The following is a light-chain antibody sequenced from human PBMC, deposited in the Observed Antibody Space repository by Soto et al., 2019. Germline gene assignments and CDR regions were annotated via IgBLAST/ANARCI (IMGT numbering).Light chain of an antibody. CDR3: QQYKNWPSFT. Sequence: EIVMTQSPATLSVPPGERATLSCRASQSVDDNLAWYQQKPGQAPRLLIYRASTRATGIPARFSGSGSGTEFTLTVSSLQSEDFAVYYCQQYKNWPSFTFGPGTKVDIK. CDR1: QSVDDN. V-gene: IGKV3-15*01. CDR2: RAS. J-gene: IGKJ3*01.